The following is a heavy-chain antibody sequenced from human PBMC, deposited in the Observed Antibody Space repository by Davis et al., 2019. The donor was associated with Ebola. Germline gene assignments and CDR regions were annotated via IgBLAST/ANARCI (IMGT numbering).Heavy chain of an antibody. CDR2: MNPNSGNT. J-gene: IGHJ4*02. CDR1: GYTFTSYD. CDR3: ARAHMITFGGVIAPLGY. Sequence: AASVKVSCKASGYTFTSYDINWVRQATGQGLEWMGWMNPNSGNTGYAQKFQGRVTMTRNTSISTGYMELSSLRSEDTAVYYCARAHMITFGGVIAPLGYWGQGTLVTVSS. V-gene: IGHV1-8*01. D-gene: IGHD3-16*02.